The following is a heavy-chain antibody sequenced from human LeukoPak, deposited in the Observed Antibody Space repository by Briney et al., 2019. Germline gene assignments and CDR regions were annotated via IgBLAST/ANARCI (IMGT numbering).Heavy chain of an antibody. V-gene: IGHV3-23*01. CDR2: ISGSGGST. Sequence: GGSLRLSCAASGFNFSSYAMNWVRQAPGKGLEWVSAISGSGGSTYYFVKGRFTISRDNSKNTLYLQMNSLRAEDTAVYYCAKGYCSSTSCKESFFDYWGQGTLVTASS. J-gene: IGHJ4*02. D-gene: IGHD2-2*01. CDR1: GFNFSSYA. CDR3: AKGYCSSTSCKESFFDY.